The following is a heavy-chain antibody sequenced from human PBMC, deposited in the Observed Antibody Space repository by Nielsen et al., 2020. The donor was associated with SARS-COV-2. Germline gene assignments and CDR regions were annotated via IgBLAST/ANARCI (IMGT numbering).Heavy chain of an antibody. Sequence: GESLKISCAASGFSVTNNYMTWVRQAPGKGLEWVSVIYRGGGTAYTGAVKGRFTFSRDNSKNTLYLQMNSLRVEDTAIYYCARGAEFDYGDLGAFDIWGQGTKVTVSS. CDR2: IYRGGGT. J-gene: IGHJ3*02. CDR3: ARGAEFDYGDLGAFDI. V-gene: IGHV3-53*01. CDR1: GFSVTNNY. D-gene: IGHD4-17*01.